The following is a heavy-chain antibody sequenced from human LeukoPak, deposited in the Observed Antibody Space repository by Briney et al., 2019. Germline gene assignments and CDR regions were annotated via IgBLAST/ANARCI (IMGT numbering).Heavy chain of an antibody. V-gene: IGHV3-11*05. D-gene: IGHD3-22*01. CDR2: ISSSSSYT. Sequence: PGGSLRLSCAASGFTFSDYYMSWIRQAPGKGLEWVSYISSSSSYTNYADSVKGRFTISGDNAKNSLYLQMNSLRAEDTAVYYCARGDYDSSGYEAFDIWGQGTMVTVSS. CDR3: ARGDYDSSGYEAFDI. J-gene: IGHJ3*02. CDR1: GFTFSDYY.